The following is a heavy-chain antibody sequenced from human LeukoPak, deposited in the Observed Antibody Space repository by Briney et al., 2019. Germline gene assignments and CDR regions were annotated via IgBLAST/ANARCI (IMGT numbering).Heavy chain of an antibody. CDR2: ISSSGSTI. V-gene: IGHV3-48*03. D-gene: IGHD2-15*01. J-gene: IGHJ4*02. CDR1: GFTFSSYE. CDR3: ARDRGYCSGGSCYSVLDY. Sequence: GGSLRLSCAASGFTFSSYEMNWVRQAPGKGLEWVSYISSSGSTIYYADSVKGRFTISRDNAKNSLYLQMNSLRAEDTAVYYCARDRGYCSGGSCYSVLDYWGQGTLVTVSS.